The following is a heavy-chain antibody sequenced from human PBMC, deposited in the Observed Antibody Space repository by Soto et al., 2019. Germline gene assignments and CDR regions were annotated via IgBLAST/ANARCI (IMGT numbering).Heavy chain of an antibody. CDR2: ISSSSSTI. V-gene: IGHV3-48*02. Sequence: GGSLRLSCAASGFTFSSYSMNWVRQAPGKGLEWVSYISSSSSTIYYADSVKGRFTISRDNAKNSLYLQMNSLRDEDTAVYYCARDEEGEVVPAASSLYYYYGMDVWGQGTTVTVSS. D-gene: IGHD2-2*01. CDR1: GFTFSSYS. CDR3: ARDEEGEVVPAASSLYYYYGMDV. J-gene: IGHJ6*02.